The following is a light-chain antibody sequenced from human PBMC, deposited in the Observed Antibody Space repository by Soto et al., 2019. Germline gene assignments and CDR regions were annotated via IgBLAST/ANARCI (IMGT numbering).Light chain of an antibody. CDR1: QSLLNSDGKTD. Sequence: IEMTQTPLSLSVTPGQPASISCKSSQSLLNSDGKTDVYWYKQKPGQPPQVLIGEVSIRFSGVPDRFSGSGSGTDFTLKISRVEAEDVGVYYCMQSLHLPWTFGQGTKVE. V-gene: IGKV2D-29*01. CDR2: EVS. J-gene: IGKJ1*01. CDR3: MQSLHLPWT.